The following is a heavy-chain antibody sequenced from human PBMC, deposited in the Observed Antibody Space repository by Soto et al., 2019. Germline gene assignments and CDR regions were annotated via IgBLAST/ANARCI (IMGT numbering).Heavy chain of an antibody. CDR1: GGTFSSYA. V-gene: IGHV1-69*01. Sequence: QVQLVQSGAEVKKPGSSVKVSCKASGGTFSSYAISWVRQAPGQGLEWMGGIIPIFGTANYAQKFQGRVTITADESTRTAYMELSSLRSEDTAVYYCARSDDAGSYRGGYTCDYWGQGTLVTVGS. D-gene: IGHD1-26*01. J-gene: IGHJ4*02. CDR3: ARSDDAGSYRGGYTCDY. CDR2: IIPIFGTA.